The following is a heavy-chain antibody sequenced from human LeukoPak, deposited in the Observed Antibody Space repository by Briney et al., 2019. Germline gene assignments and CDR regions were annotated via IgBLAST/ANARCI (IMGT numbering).Heavy chain of an antibody. V-gene: IGHV3-23*01. J-gene: IGHJ4*02. CDR1: GFTFSSYA. CDR3: AREMSYDYVWGSYRPVSYFDY. CDR2: ISGSGGST. Sequence: GGSLRLSCAASGFTFSSYAMSWVRQAPGKGLEWVSAISGSGGSTYYADSVKGRFTISRDNSKNTLYLQMNSLRAEDTAVYYCAREMSYDYVWGSYRPVSYFDYWGQGTLVTVSS. D-gene: IGHD3-16*02.